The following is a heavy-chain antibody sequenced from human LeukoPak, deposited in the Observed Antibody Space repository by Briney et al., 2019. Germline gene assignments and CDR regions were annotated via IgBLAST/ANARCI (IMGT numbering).Heavy chain of an antibody. V-gene: IGHV3-21*01. J-gene: IGHJ5*02. CDR1: GFTFSAYS. CDR2: ISSSSTYI. D-gene: IGHD4-17*01. Sequence: GGSLRLSCAASGFTFSAYSMNWVRQAPGKGLEWISSISSSSTYIYYADSVKGQFTISRDNAKNSLYLQMSSLRAEDTAVYYCARVTRSPFGWFDPWGQGTLVTVSS. CDR3: ARVTRSPFGWFDP.